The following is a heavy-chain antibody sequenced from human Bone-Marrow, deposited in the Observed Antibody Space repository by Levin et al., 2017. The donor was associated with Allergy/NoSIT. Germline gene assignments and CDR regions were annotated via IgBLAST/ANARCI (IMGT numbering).Heavy chain of an antibody. CDR3: ARVRSYYDFWSGYYQSLGGDYYYMDV. D-gene: IGHD3-3*01. V-gene: IGHV7-4-1*02. CDR2: INTNTGNP. Sequence: ASVKVSCKASGYTFTSYAMNWVRQAPGQGLEWMGWINTNTGNPTYAQGFTGRFVFSLDTSVSTAYLQISSLKAEDTAVYYCARVRSYYDFWSGYYQSLGGDYYYMDVWGKGTTVTVSS. J-gene: IGHJ6*03. CDR1: GYTFTSYA.